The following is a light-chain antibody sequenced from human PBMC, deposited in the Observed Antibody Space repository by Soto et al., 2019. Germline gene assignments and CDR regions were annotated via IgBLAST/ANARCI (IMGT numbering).Light chain of an antibody. CDR3: QQYYRSPYT. J-gene: IGKJ4*01. V-gene: IGKV3-20*01. CDR2: EAA. Sequence: EIVLTQSPGTLSLSPGETATLSCRASQSIDSGYVAWYQQRPGLSPRLLIFEAASRATGIPDRFSGSGSGTDFTLIIRRLEPEDLAVYYCQQYYRSPYTFGGGTKVEIK. CDR1: QSIDSGY.